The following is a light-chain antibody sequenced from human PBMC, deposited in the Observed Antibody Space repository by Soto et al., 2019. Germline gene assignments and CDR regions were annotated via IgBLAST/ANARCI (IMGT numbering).Light chain of an antibody. CDR3: CSYAGSYSWV. J-gene: IGLJ3*02. Sequence: QSVLTQPRSVSGSPGQSVTISCTGTSSDVGGYEYVSWYQQHPGQAPKFIIYDVTKRPSGVPDRFSGSESGNTASLTISGLQAEDEADYYCCSYAGSYSWVFGGGTQLTVL. CDR2: DVT. V-gene: IGLV2-11*01. CDR1: SSDVGGYEY.